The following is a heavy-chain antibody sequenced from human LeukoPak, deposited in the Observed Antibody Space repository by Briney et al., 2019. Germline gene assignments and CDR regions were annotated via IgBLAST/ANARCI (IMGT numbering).Heavy chain of an antibody. CDR3: ARNTTVRGVSSYYFDY. CDR2: IYHSGST. D-gene: IGHD3-10*01. CDR1: GGSISSGGYS. Sequence: SETLSLTCAVSGGSISSGGYSWSWIRQPPGKGLEWIGYIYHSGSTYYNPSLKSRVTISVDRSKNQFSLKLSSVTAADTAVYYCARNTTVRGVSSYYFDYWGQGTLVTVSS. J-gene: IGHJ4*02. V-gene: IGHV4-30-2*01.